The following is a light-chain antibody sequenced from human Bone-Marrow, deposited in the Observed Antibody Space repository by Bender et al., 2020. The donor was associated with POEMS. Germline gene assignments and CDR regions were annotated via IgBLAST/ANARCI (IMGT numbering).Light chain of an antibody. CDR2: EVS. V-gene: IGLV2-8*01. CDR3: SSYAGSNDVWV. Sequence: QSALTQPPSASGSPGQSVTISCTGTSGDIGNYDYVSWYQQYPGKAPRVIIYEVSKWPSGVPGRFSGSKSGNTASLTISGLQAEDEADYYCSSYAGSNDVWVFGGGTRLTVL. J-gene: IGLJ3*02. CDR1: SGDIGNYDY.